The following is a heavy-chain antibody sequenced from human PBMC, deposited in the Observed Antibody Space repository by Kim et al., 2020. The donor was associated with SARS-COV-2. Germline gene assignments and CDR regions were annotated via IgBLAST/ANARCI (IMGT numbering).Heavy chain of an antibody. J-gene: IGHJ4*02. CDR3: ASDYYYDSRGFDY. D-gene: IGHD3-22*01. V-gene: IGHV1-3*01. Sequence: YSQKFHGRVTITRDTSASTAYMELSSLRSEDTAVYYCASDYYYDSRGFDYWGQGTLVTVSS.